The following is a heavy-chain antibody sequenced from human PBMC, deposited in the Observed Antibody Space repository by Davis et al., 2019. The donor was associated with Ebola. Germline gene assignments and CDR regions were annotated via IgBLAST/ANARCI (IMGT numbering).Heavy chain of an antibody. J-gene: IGHJ5*02. CDR1: GFTFSSYW. CDR3: ARGGSVGDFWSGYYRGDSYNWFDP. Sequence: GESLKISCAASGFTFSSYWMHWVRQAPGKGLVWVSRINSDGSSTSYADSVKGRFTISRDNAKNTLYLQMNSLRAEDTAVYYCARGGSVGDFWSGYYRGDSYNWFDPWGQGTLVTVSS. V-gene: IGHV3-74*01. CDR2: INSDGSST. D-gene: IGHD3-3*01.